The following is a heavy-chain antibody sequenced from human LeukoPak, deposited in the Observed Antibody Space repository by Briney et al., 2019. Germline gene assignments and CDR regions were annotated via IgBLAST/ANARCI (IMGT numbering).Heavy chain of an antibody. CDR2: IYYSGST. CDR3: ARYEADYGDYNFDY. CDR1: GGSISSSYYY. J-gene: IGHJ4*02. Sequence: SETLSLTCTVSGGSISSSYYYWGWIRQPPGKGLEWIGSIYYSGSTYYNPSLKSRVTISVDTSKNQFSLKLSSVTAADTAVYYCARYEADYGDYNFDYWGQGTLVTVSS. D-gene: IGHD4-17*01. V-gene: IGHV4-39*07.